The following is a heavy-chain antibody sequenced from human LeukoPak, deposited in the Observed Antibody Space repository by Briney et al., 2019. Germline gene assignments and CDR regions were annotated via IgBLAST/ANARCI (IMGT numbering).Heavy chain of an antibody. D-gene: IGHD3-16*01. CDR1: GFTFSSYA. V-gene: IGHV3-23*01. CDR2: LRGDGST. J-gene: IGHJ4*02. CDR3: AKASWVSSADAVL. Sequence: GGSLRLSCVASGFTFSSYAMSCVRQAPARTLEWVASLRGDGSTFYADSVKGRFTLSRDESRNTVYLQLTYLRVEDTAVYYCAKASWVSSADAVLWGQGTPVTVSS.